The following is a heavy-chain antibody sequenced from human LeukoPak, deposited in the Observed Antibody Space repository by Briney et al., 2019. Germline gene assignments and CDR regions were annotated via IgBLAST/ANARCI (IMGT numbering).Heavy chain of an antibody. Sequence: PGGSLRLSCAASGFTFSSYSMNWLRQAPGKGLEWVSYISSSSSTKYYADSVKGRFAISRDNAKNSLYLQMNSLRDEDTAVYYCERDGTSCYFSSCYYYYYMDVWGKGTTVTVSS. CDR3: ERDGTSCYFSSCYYYYYMDV. J-gene: IGHJ6*03. CDR2: ISSSSSTK. V-gene: IGHV3-48*02. CDR1: GFTFSSYS. D-gene: IGHD2-2*01.